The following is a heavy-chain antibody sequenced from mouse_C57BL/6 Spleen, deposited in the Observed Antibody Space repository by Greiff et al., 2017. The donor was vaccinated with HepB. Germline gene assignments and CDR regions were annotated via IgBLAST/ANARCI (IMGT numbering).Heavy chain of an antibody. V-gene: IGHV1-50*01. Sequence: QVQLQQSGAELVKPGASVKLSCKASGYTFTSYWMQWVKQRPGQGLEWIGEIDPSDSYTNYNQKFKGKATLTVDTSSSTAYMQLSSLTSEDSAVYYCARGLLGLYAMDYWGQGTSVTVSS. CDR3: ARGLLGLYAMDY. J-gene: IGHJ4*01. D-gene: IGHD2-3*01. CDR1: GYTFTSYW. CDR2: IDPSDSYT.